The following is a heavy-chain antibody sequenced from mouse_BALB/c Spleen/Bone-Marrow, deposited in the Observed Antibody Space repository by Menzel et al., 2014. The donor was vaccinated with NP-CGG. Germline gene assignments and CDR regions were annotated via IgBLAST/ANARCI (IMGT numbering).Heavy chain of an antibody. CDR2: IYPGDGDT. V-gene: IGHV1-80*01. J-gene: IGHJ2*01. CDR3: ARGGISVDY. Sequence: QVQLQQSGAELVRPGSSVKISCKSSGYVFSTYWINWVKQRPGQGLEWIGQIYPGDGDTDFNGKFKDKATLTADESSNTACMQLSSLTSEDSAVYFCARGGISVDYWGQGTTLTVSS. CDR1: GYVFSTYW.